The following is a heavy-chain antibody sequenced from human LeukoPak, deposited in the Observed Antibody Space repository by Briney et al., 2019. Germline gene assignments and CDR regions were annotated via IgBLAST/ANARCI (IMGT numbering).Heavy chain of an antibody. J-gene: IGHJ6*03. CDR1: GYTFSSYA. CDR3: ARVPDDYYYYYYMDV. Sequence: SVKVSCKASGYTFSSYAISWVRQAPGQGLEWMGGIIPIFGTANYAQKSQGRVTITADKSTSTAYMELSSLRSEDTAVYYCARVPDDYYYYYYMDVWGKGTTVTVSS. CDR2: IIPIFGTA. V-gene: IGHV1-69*06.